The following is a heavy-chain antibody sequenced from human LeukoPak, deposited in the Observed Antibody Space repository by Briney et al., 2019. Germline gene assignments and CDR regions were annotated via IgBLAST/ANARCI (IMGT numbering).Heavy chain of an antibody. V-gene: IGHV3-23*01. CDR1: GFAFSNCG. CDR3: TRGFAGNLGIDC. Sequence: GSLRLSCVASGFAFSNCGMAWVRQAPGRGLEWVSSIGGNSGFQTYYAESVKGRFTISRDNSRDTLYLQMDSLRAEDTAVYYCTRGFAGNLGIDCWGQGTLVTVSS. CDR2: IGGNSGFQT. J-gene: IGHJ4*02. D-gene: IGHD1-7*01.